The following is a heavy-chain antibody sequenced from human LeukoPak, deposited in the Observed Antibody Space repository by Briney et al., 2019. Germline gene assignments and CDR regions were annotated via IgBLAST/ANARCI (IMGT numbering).Heavy chain of an antibody. D-gene: IGHD3-10*01. J-gene: IGHJ6*02. CDR1: GFTFSGYY. CDR3: ARVRSGSPGDYYGMDV. CDR2: ISSSSSYT. V-gene: IGHV3-11*05. Sequence: GGSLRLSCAASGFTFSGYYMSWIRQAPGKGLEWGSYISSSSSYTNYADSVKGRFTISRDNAKNSLYLQMNSLRAEDTAVYYCARVRSGSPGDYYGMDVWGQGTTVTVSS.